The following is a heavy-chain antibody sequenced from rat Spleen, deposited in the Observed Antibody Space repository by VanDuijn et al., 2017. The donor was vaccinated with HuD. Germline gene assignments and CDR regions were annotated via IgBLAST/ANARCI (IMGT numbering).Heavy chain of an antibody. Sequence: EVQLVESGGGLVQPGRSLKLSCAASGFTFSNYGMHWIRQAPKKGLEWVATISSGVGATYYSDSVKGSFTISRDNANSTLYLQMDSLRSENTATYFCAGQYYGYTDWGQGTLVTVSS. CDR2: ISSGVGAT. CDR3: AGQYYGYTD. D-gene: IGHD1-6*01. CDR1: GFTFSNYG. V-gene: IGHV5-19*01. J-gene: IGHJ3*01.